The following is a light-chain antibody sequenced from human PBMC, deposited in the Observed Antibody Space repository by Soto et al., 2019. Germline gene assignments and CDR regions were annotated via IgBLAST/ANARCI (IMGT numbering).Light chain of an antibody. CDR1: QSIGTS. CDR2: SAS. Sequence: DFQMTQSPSSLSASVGDRVSITCRASQSIGTSLNWYQQKPGKAPKLLIYSASTLQGGGPSRFSGSGSGTDFTLTISSLLPEDFATYYCQQSYTAPFTFGPGTKVDVK. J-gene: IGKJ3*01. V-gene: IGKV1-39*01. CDR3: QQSYTAPFT.